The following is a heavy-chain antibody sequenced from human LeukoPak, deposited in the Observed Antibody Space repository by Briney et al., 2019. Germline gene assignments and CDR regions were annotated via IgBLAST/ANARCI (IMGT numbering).Heavy chain of an antibody. J-gene: IGHJ5*02. D-gene: IGHD4-17*01. CDR2: ISAYNGNT. CDR3: ASAAYDNWFDP. CDR1: GYTFTSYG. Sequence: VASVKVSCKASGYTFTSYGISWVRQAPGQGLEWMGWISAYNGNTNYAQKLQGRVTMTTDTSTSTAYMELRSLRSEDTAVYYCASAAYDNWFDPWGQGTLVTVSS. V-gene: IGHV1-18*01.